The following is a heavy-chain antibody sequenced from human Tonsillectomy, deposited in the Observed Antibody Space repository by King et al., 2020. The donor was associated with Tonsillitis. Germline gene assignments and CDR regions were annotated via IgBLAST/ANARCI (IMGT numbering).Heavy chain of an antibody. V-gene: IGHV3-49*04. CDR1: GFTYGDYG. J-gene: IGHJ2*01. CDR2: IRSKAYGGTT. Sequence: VQLVESGGGLVQPGRSLRLSCTASGFTYGDYGMSWVRQAPGKGLEWVTFIRSKAYGGTTEYAASVKGRFTISRDDSKSIAYLQMNSLKTEDTAVYYCARVLLWSPGFDLWGRGTLVTVSS. D-gene: IGHD3-10*01. CDR3: ARVLLWSPGFDL.